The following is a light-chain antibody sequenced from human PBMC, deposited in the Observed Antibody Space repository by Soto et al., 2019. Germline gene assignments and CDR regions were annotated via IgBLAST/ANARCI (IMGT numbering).Light chain of an antibody. CDR2: HAS. CDR3: QQHNNWPT. Sequence: ETVLPQSPATLSLSPGESAPLSCRASASVWRSLAWYQQRPGQAPRLLIYHASKRATGIPARFSGSGAGTDFTLTIRSLQPEDFAVYYCQQHNNWPTFGQGTRLEIK. V-gene: IGKV3-11*01. J-gene: IGKJ5*01. CDR1: ASVWRS.